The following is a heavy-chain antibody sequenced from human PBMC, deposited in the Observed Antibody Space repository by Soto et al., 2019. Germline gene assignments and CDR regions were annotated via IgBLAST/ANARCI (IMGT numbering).Heavy chain of an antibody. J-gene: IGHJ3*02. CDR1: GYPVTAYY. Sequence: QLHLVQSGAVVKKPGASVTVSCSASGYPVTAYYMHWVRQAPGRGLEWMGGINPATGAAKYTQTFPCEGNMARGTVNGSVFMELSGLKSGGTAVFYWARGGGVGVAGSAAFDMWGQGTLVTVSS. CDR2: INPATGAA. D-gene: IGHD3-3*01. V-gene: IGHV1-2*02. CDR3: ARGGGVGVAGSAAFDM.